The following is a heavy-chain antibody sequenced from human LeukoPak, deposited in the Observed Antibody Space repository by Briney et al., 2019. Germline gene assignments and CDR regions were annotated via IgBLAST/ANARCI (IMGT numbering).Heavy chain of an antibody. V-gene: IGHV1-2*02. CDR1: GYTFSGYY. J-gene: IGHJ4*02. D-gene: IGHD3-22*01. CDR3: ARGRNYYDTSGYYPDY. CDR2: INANSGGT. Sequence: ASVKVSCKASGYTFSGYYIHWVRQAPGQGLEWMGWINANSGGTKYAQNFQLGVTLTRDTSIATAYMELSSLRSDDTAVYYCARGRNYYDTSGYYPDYWGQGTLVTVSS.